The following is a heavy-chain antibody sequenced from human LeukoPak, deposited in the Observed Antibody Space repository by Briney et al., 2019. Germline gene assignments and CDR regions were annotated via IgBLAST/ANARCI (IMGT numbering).Heavy chain of an antibody. V-gene: IGHV3-43*01. CDR3: AKDLGKVIAAAGASGFDS. CDR1: GFNFDDYT. Sequence: GGSLRLSCAASGFNFDDYTMHWVRQIPGKSLEWVSLINWDGGSTFYADSVKGRFTISRDTRKNFLYLQMISLRTEDTALYYCAKDLGKVIAAAGASGFDSWGRGTLVTVSS. CDR2: INWDGGST. J-gene: IGHJ4*01. D-gene: IGHD6-13*01.